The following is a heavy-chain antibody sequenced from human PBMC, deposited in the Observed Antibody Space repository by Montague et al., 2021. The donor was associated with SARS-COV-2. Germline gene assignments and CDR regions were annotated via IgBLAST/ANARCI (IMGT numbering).Heavy chain of an antibody. CDR2: IYYSGSS. CDR3: ARPQQQLAFDY. V-gene: IGHV4-59*08. Sequence: SETLSLTCTVSGGSMNSYYWSWIRQAPGKGLEWIGWIYYSGSSYSHPSLKSRLTISADTSRSEFYLKLSSVTAADTAVYYCARPQQQLAFDYWGQGTLVTVSS. CDR1: GGSMNSYY. D-gene: IGHD6-13*01. J-gene: IGHJ4*02.